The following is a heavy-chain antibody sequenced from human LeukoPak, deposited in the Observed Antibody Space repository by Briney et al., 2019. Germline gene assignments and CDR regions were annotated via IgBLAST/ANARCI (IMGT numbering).Heavy chain of an antibody. D-gene: IGHD3-10*01. J-gene: IGHJ6*03. Sequence: ASVKVSCKASGYTFTGYYMHWVRQAPGQGLEWMGWINPNSGGTNYAQKFQGRVTMTRDTSISTAYMELSRLRSDDTAVYYCARVVWFGELSPLDYHYYMDVWGKGTTVTVSS. CDR1: GYTFTGYY. CDR2: INPNSGGT. CDR3: ARVVWFGELSPLDYHYYMDV. V-gene: IGHV1-2*02.